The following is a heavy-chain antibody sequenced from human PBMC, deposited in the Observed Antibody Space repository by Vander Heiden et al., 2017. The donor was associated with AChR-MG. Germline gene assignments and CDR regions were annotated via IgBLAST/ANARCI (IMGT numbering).Heavy chain of an antibody. CDR1: GFTFEDYA. J-gene: IGHJ3*01. V-gene: IGHV3-9*01. Sequence: EVQLVESGGGIVQPGRSLRLSCAASGFTFEDYAMHWVRQVPGQGLEWVAGLSWNSGNIGYADSVTGRFTISRDNAKNSLFLQMNNLRPNDTAVYYCAKDRYSTGWDAFDFWGRGTMVTVSS. CDR2: LSWNSGNI. CDR3: AKDRYSTGWDAFDF. D-gene: IGHD6-19*01.